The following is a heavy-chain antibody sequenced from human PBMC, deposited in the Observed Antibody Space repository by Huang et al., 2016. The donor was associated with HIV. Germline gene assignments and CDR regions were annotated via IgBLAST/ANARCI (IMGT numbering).Heavy chain of an antibody. CDR1: DYTLTEFS. J-gene: IGHJ4*02. CDR3: ATGFDVFFDF. Sequence: QVQLVQSRAEVKKPGASVKVSCKVSDYTLTEFSIPWVRQPPGKGLEWRGGFDPEIGETIYEQKFQGRVTMTEDTSTETAFMERSGLRPEDTAVYYCATGFDVFFDFWGQGTLVTVSS. CDR2: FDPEIGET. V-gene: IGHV1-24*01. D-gene: IGHD3-9*01.